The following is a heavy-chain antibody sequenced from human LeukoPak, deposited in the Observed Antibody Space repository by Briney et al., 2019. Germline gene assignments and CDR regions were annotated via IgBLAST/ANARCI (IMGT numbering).Heavy chain of an antibody. J-gene: IGHJ4*02. Sequence: GGSLRLSCAASGFTFSSYSMNWVRQAPGKGLEWVSPISSSSSYIYYADSVKGRFTISRDNAKNSLYLQMNSLRAEDTAVYYCARDAYSGSYRFDYWGQGTLVTVSS. CDR1: GFTFSSYS. V-gene: IGHV3-21*01. CDR3: ARDAYSGSYRFDY. D-gene: IGHD1-26*01. CDR2: ISSSSSYI.